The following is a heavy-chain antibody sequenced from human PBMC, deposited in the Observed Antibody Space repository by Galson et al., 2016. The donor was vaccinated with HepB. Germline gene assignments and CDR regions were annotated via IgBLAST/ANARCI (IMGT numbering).Heavy chain of an antibody. CDR2: IGGGGGNT. V-gene: IGHV3-23*01. CDR3: ARDRRVFGVLIIPDY. D-gene: IGHD3-3*01. Sequence: SLRLSCAASGFTFSHYAMAWVRQAPGKGLEWVSTIGGGGGNTHYADSVKGRFTISRDNSKNTLYLQMNSLRAEDTAVYYCARDRRVFGVLIIPDYWGQGTLVTVSS. J-gene: IGHJ4*02. CDR1: GFTFSHYA.